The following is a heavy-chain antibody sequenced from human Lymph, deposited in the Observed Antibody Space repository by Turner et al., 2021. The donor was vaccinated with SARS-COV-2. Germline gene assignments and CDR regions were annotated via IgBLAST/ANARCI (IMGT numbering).Heavy chain of an antibody. Sequence: EMQLLESGGGLGQPGGSVRLACAASGFTFISNAMSWARQATGKGLESVSAISGSVGSTYYAVSVKFRFTISKYNSKNTLYLQMHSLRAEDTALYFCAKDASFICVYDCIDYWGQGTLVTVPS. CDR3: AKDASFICVYDCIDY. CDR1: GFTFISNA. J-gene: IGHJ4*02. D-gene: IGHD5-12*01. V-gene: IGHV3-23*01. CDR2: ISGSVGST.